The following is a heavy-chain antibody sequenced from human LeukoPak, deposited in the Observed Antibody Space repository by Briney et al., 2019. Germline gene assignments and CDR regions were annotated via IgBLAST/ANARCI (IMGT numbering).Heavy chain of an antibody. V-gene: IGHV3-66*01. CDR2: ISDGGTT. CDR3: GGAPETGH. Sequence: GGSLRLSCAASGFTFSNNYMSRVRQAPGKGLECVAVISDGGTTFYRDFVKGRFTISRDKTKNTLSLKMNSLRAEDTAVYYCGGAPETGHWCQGTLVTVSS. CDR1: GFTFSNNY. J-gene: IGHJ4*02.